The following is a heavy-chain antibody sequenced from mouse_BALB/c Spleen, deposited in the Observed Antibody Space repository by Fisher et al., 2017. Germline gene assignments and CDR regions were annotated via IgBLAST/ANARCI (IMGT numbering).Heavy chain of an antibody. D-gene: IGHD1-2*01. J-gene: IGHJ1*01. Sequence: EKFKGKATLTVDNSSSTAYMQLSSLTSEDSAIYYCARDFITTATRYFDVWGAGTTVTVSS. V-gene: IGHV1-63*01. CDR3: ARDFITTATRYFDV.